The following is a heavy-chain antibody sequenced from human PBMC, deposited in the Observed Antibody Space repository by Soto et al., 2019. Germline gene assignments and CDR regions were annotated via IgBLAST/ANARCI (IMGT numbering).Heavy chain of an antibody. CDR2: IIPIFGTA. J-gene: IGHJ6*02. Sequence: GASVTVSCKASGCTFSSYAISWVRQAPGPGLEWMGGIIPIFGTANYAQKFQGRVTITADESTSTAYMELSSLRSEYTAVYYSARGRYYDFWRGYYYYYGMDVWGQGTTVTVSS. CDR3: ARGRYYDFWRGYYYYYGMDV. D-gene: IGHD3-3*01. CDR1: GCTFSSYA. V-gene: IGHV1-69*13.